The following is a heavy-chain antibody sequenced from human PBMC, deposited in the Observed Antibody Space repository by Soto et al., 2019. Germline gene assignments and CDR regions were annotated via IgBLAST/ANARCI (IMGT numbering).Heavy chain of an antibody. CDR2: INHSGST. J-gene: IGHJ3*02. CDR1: GGSFSGYY. CDR3: ARIPQLRYFDWLLADAFDI. V-gene: IGHV4-34*01. D-gene: IGHD3-9*01. Sequence: SETLSLTCAVYGGSFSGYYWSWIRQPPGKGLEWIGEINHSGSTNYNPSLKSRVTISVDTSKNQFSLKLSSVTAADTAVYYCARIPQLRYFDWLLADAFDIWGQGTMVT.